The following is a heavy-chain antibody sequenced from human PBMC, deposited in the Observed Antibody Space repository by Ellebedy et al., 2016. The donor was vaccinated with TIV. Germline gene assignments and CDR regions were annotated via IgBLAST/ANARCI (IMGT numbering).Heavy chain of an antibody. CDR2: ISHDTSRT. V-gene: IGHV3-23*01. CDR1: GFTLGNHA. D-gene: IGHD1-1*01. J-gene: IGHJ4*02. Sequence: GESLKISCAASGFTLGNHAMSWVRQAPGKGLEWVSGISHDTSRTHYVDSLKGRFTISRDNSKNTLYLQMNSLTVEDTALYYCARDRGAKIDTGTIVSWGQGTLVTVSS. CDR3: ARDRGAKIDTGTIVS.